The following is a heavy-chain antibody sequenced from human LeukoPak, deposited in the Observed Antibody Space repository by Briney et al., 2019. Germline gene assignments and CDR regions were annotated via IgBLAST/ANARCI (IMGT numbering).Heavy chain of an antibody. CDR3: ARGYFPLTSSGYYPEYFQH. Sequence: PGGSLRLSCAASGFTFSSYAMHWVRRAPGKGLEWVAVISYDGSNKYYADSVKGRFTISRDNSKNTLYLQMNSLRAEDTAVYYCARGYFPLTSSGYYPEYFQHWGQGTLVTVSS. CDR1: GFTFSSYA. J-gene: IGHJ1*01. V-gene: IGHV3-30-3*01. D-gene: IGHD3-22*01. CDR2: ISYDGSNK.